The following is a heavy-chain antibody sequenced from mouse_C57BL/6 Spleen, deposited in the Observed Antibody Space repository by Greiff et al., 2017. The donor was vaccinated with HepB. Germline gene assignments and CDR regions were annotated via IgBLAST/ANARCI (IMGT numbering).Heavy chain of an antibody. Sequence: QVQLQQSGAELVKPGASVKISCKASGYAFSSYWMNWVKQRPGKGLEWIGQIYPGDGDTNYNGKFKGKATLTADKSSSTAYTQLSSLTSEDSAVYFCARDYYGSSEAYWGQGTLVTVSA. CDR2: IYPGDGDT. CDR1: GYAFSSYW. V-gene: IGHV1-80*01. CDR3: ARDYYGSSEAY. J-gene: IGHJ3*01. D-gene: IGHD1-1*01.